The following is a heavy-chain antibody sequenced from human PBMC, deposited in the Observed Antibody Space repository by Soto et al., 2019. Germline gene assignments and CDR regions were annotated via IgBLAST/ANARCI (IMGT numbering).Heavy chain of an antibody. J-gene: IGHJ4*02. V-gene: IGHV1-69*12. CDR3: ASHYDSGGYYYRGLDY. Sequence: QVQLVQSGAEVKKPGSSVKVSCKASGGTFNSYAISWVRQAPGQGLERMGGIIPIFGTADYAQKFQGRVTITAVESTSTAYMELSSLRSEDTAVYYCASHYDSGGYYYRGLDYWGQGTLVTVSS. CDR1: GGTFNSYA. D-gene: IGHD3-22*01. CDR2: IIPIFGTA.